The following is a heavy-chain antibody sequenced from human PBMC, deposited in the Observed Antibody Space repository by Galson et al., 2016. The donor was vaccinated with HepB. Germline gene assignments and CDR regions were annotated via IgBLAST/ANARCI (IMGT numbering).Heavy chain of an antibody. CDR1: GGSISSGDYY. J-gene: IGHJ2*01. D-gene: IGHD6-19*01. CDR3: ARDSSGWYTPLGWYFDL. CDR2: IYYSGST. Sequence: TLSLTCTVSGGSISSGDYYWSWIRQPPGKGLEWIGYIYYSGSTYYNPSLKSRVTISVDTSKNQFSLKLSSVTAADTAVYYCARDSSGWYTPLGWYFDLWGRGTLVTV. V-gene: IGHV4-30-4*01.